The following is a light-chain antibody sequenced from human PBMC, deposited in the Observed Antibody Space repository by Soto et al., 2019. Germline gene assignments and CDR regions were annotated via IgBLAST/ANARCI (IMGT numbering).Light chain of an antibody. Sequence: IPMTPAPSSLSASFLDRPHITCRASQSIRSYLNWYQRKPGRAPKLLIYAASSLQSGVPSRFSGSGSATGFTLTINSLQPEDFATYYCQQSYSAPRTFGQGTKVDIK. CDR2: AAS. CDR1: QSIRSY. J-gene: IGKJ1*01. CDR3: QQSYSAPRT. V-gene: IGKV1-39*01.